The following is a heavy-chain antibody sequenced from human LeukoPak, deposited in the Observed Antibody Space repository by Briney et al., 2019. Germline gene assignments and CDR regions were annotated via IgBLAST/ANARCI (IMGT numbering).Heavy chain of an antibody. Sequence: GRSLRLSCVVSGFTFSSYAVHWVRQAPGKGLEWVAVISYDGSNKYYADSVRGRFTISRDNSKSTLYLQMNSLRAEDTAVYYCARARSGWYLGQFDYWGQGTLVTVSS. J-gene: IGHJ4*02. D-gene: IGHD6-19*01. CDR3: ARARSGWYLGQFDY. CDR2: ISYDGSNK. CDR1: GFTFSSYA. V-gene: IGHV3-30*04.